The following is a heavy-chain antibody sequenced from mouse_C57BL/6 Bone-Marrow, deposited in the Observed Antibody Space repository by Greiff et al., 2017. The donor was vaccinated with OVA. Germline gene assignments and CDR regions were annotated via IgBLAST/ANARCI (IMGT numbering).Heavy chain of an antibody. Sequence: EVKLMESGGGLVQPGGSLKLSCAASGFTFSDYYMYWVRQTPEKRLEWVAYISNGGGSTYYPDTVKGRVTISRDNAKNTLYLQMSRLKSEDTAMYHCARQLRLHGDYFDYLGQGTTLTVSS. D-gene: IGHD3-2*02. CDR2: ISNGGGST. CDR3: ARQLRLHGDYFDY. V-gene: IGHV5-12*01. J-gene: IGHJ2*01. CDR1: GFTFSDYY.